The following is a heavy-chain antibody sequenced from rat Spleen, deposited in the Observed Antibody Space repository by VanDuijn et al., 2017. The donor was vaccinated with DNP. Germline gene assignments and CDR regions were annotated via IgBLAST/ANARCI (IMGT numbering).Heavy chain of an antibody. CDR2: MRYNGDT. D-gene: IGHD1-11*01. CDR3: TREGYGGYSGDY. J-gene: IGHJ2*01. Sequence: QVQLKESGPGLVQPSQTLSLTCTVSGFSLTSYNVHWVRQPPGKGLEWMGRMRYNGDTSYNSALKSRLSISRDTSKNQVFLKMNSLQTDDTGTYYCTREGYGGYSGDYWGQGVMVTVSS. V-gene: IGHV2-63*01. CDR1: GFSLTSYN.